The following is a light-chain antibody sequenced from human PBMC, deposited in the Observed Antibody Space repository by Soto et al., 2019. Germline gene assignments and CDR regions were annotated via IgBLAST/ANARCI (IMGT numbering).Light chain of an antibody. CDR1: SSDVGGLNY. CDR2: DVS. Sequence: QSALTQPASVSGSPGQSITISCTGTSSDVGGLNYVSWYQQHPGKAPKLIIYDVSNRPSGVSNRFSGSQSGNTASLTISGLQAEDEADYYCSSYTTSTTLDVVFGGGTKVTVL. J-gene: IGLJ2*01. CDR3: SSYTTSTTLDVV. V-gene: IGLV2-14*03.